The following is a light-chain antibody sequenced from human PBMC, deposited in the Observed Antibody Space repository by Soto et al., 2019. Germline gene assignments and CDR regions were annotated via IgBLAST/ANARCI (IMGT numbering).Light chain of an antibody. V-gene: IGLV2-23*01. Sequence: QSVLTQPASVSGSPGQSITISCSGTSSNIGGYNIVSWYQQHPGKAPKVIIYEGVKRPSGVSDRFSGSTSGVTASLTISGLQAEDEAEYYCCPYVGATTYVFGSGTRSPP. CDR1: SSNIGGYNI. J-gene: IGLJ1*01. CDR3: CPYVGATTYV. CDR2: EGV.